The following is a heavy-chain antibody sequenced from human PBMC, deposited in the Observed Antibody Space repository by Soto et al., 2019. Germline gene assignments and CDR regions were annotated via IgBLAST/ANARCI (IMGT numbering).Heavy chain of an antibody. CDR3: VRADS. CDR1: GFTFSNSW. Sequence: PGGSLRLSCAASGFTFSNSWMSWVRQAPGKGLEWVANIKPDGSQVYYVDSVKGRFTISRDNAKSSLYLQMNSLRAEDTAVYYCVRADSWGQGTLVTVSS. J-gene: IGHJ5*01. V-gene: IGHV3-7*01. CDR2: IKPDGSQV.